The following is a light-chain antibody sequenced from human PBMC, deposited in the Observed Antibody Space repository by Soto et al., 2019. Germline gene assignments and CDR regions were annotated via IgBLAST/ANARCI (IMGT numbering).Light chain of an antibody. J-gene: IGLJ1*01. Sequence: QSALTQPASVSGSPGQSITISCTGTSSDVGGYNYVSWYQQHPGKAPKLMIYEVSNRPSGVSNRFSGSKSGNTASLTISGLQAEDEADYYCGSYTSSSTDYVFGTGTKLTVL. CDR3: GSYTSSSTDYV. CDR1: SSDVGGYNY. CDR2: EVS. V-gene: IGLV2-14*01.